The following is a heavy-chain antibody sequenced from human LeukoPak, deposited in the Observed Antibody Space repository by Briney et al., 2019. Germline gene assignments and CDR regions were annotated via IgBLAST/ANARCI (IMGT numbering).Heavy chain of an antibody. V-gene: IGHV4-61*02. Sequence: SETLSLTCTVSGGSISSGSYYWSWIRQPAGKGLEWIGRIYTSGSTNYNPSLKSRVTISVDTSKNQFSLKLSSVTAADTAVYYCAREGDSGYDSTNDYWGQGTLVTVSS. J-gene: IGHJ4*02. CDR3: AREGDSGYDSTNDY. CDR1: GGSISSGSYY. D-gene: IGHD5-12*01. CDR2: IYTSGST.